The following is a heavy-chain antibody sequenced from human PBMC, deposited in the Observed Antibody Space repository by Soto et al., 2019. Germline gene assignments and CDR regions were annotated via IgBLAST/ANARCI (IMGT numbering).Heavy chain of an antibody. V-gene: IGHV3-30*03. CDR2: LANDGSYQ. Sequence: QVQLVESGGGVVQPGRSLRLSCAASGFTFSGYGMHWFRQAPGEGLQWVAVLANDGSYQYYADSLKGRFTISRDNSKNTLYLQMDSLRPEDTAVYYCARSSGGSSWYAPDYWGQGTLVTVSP. CDR1: GFTFSGYG. J-gene: IGHJ4*02. CDR3: ARSSGGSSWYAPDY. D-gene: IGHD6-13*01.